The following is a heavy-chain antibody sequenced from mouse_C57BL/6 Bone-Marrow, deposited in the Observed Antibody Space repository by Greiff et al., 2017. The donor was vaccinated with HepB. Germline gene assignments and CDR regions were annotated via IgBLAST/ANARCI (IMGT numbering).Heavy chain of an antibody. CDR2: IDPSDSYT. V-gene: IGHV1-69*01. CDR1: GYTFTSYW. J-gene: IGHJ2*01. CDR3: ARSDYDGYYYLDY. D-gene: IGHD2-3*01. Sequence: KESCKASGYTFTSYWMHWVKQRPGQGLEWIGEIDPSDSYTNYNQKFKGKSTLTVDKSSSTAYMQLSSLTSEDSAVYYCARSDYDGYYYLDYWGQGTTLTVSS.